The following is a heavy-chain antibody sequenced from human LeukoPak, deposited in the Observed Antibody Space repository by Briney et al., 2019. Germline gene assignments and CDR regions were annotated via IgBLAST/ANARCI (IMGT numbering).Heavy chain of an antibody. CDR3: AKAVGATRGYYYSGMDV. CDR2: ISGSGGTA. Sequence: GGSLRLSCAASGFTFSSYAITWVRQAPGKGLEWVSAISGSGGTAYYAAPVKGRFTISNKRPMNTLYLQMNSLTAGDTAVYYCAKAVGATRGYYYSGMDVWGQGATVTVSS. V-gene: IGHV3-23*01. D-gene: IGHD1-26*01. CDR1: GFTFSSYA. J-gene: IGHJ6*02.